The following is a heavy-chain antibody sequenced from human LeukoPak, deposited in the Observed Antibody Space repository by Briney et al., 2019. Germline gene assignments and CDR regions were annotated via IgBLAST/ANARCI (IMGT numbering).Heavy chain of an antibody. J-gene: IGHJ4*02. CDR3: AKVGEAVALDY. D-gene: IGHD6-19*01. V-gene: IGHV1-2*02. CDR1: GYTFSDYH. CDR2: INPKNGVT. Sequence: VSVKVSCKASGYTFSDYHMHWVRQAPGQGLEWMGWINPKNGVTNYAQQFQGRVTMTRDTSTSIVYMDLSRLRSDDTAVYYCAKVGEAVALDYWGQGTLVTVSS.